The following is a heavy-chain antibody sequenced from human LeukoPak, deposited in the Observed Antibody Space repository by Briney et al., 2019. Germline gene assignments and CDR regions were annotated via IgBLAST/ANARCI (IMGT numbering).Heavy chain of an antibody. J-gene: IGHJ3*02. Sequence: PGGSLRLSCAASGFTVSSYGMTWVRQAPGKGLEWVGRIKSKTDGGTTDYAAPVKGRFTIARDDSKDTLYLQMNSLKTDDTAVYYCVSYRYSSTDGFDIWGQGTMVTVSS. CDR3: VSYRYSSTDGFDI. CDR1: GFTVSSYG. CDR2: IKSKTDGGTT. D-gene: IGHD3-16*02. V-gene: IGHV3-15*01.